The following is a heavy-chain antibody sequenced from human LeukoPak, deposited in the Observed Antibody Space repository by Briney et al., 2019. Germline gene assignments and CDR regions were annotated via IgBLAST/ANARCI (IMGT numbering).Heavy chain of an antibody. CDR1: GYTFTGYY. CDR3: ARDLIVRGAYDY. D-gene: IGHD1-26*01. CDR2: INPSSGGT. Sequence: ASVKVSCKASGYTFTGYYIHWVRQAPGEGLEWMGWINPSSGGTSYAQEFQGRVTMTRDTSTSAAYMELSGLRSDDAALYFCARDLIVRGAYDYWGQGTLVTVSS. J-gene: IGHJ4*02. V-gene: IGHV1-2*02.